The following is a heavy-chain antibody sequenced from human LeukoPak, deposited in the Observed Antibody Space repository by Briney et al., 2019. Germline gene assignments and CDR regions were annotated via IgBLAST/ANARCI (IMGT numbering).Heavy chain of an antibody. CDR3: ASPGYSYGTFDY. J-gene: IGHJ4*02. D-gene: IGHD5-18*01. CDR2: ISGNGGST. Sequence: GGSLRLSCAASGFTFSSYAMSWVRQAPGKGLEWVSAISGNGGSTYYADSVKGRFTISRDNSKNTLYLQMNSLRAEDTAVYYCASPGYSYGTFDYWGQGTLVTVSS. V-gene: IGHV3-23*01. CDR1: GFTFSSYA.